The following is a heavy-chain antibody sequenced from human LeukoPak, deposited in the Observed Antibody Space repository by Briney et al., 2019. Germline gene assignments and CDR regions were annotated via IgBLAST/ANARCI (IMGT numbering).Heavy chain of an antibody. V-gene: IGHV4-4*02. D-gene: IGHD3-10*01. CDR3: ARERGPDERRGVIRKYYFDY. CDR1: GGSISSSNW. J-gene: IGHJ4*02. CDR2: IYHSGST. Sequence: PSETLSLTCAVSGGSISSSNWWSWVRQPPGKGLEWIGEIYHSGSTNYNPSLKSRVTISVDTSKNQFSLKLSSVTAADTAVYYCARERGPDERRGVIRKYYFDYWGQGTLVTVSS.